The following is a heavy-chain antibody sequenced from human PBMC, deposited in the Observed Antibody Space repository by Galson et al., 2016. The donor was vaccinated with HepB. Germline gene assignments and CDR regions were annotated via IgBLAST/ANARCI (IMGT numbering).Heavy chain of an antibody. V-gene: IGHV3-30*04. CDR1: GFTFRNYA. J-gene: IGHJ3*01. CDR3: EKFDV. CDR2: ISFNGTNK. Sequence: SLRLSCAASGFTFRNYAMRWVRQAPGKGLECVAAISFNGTNKDYADSVKGRFTISRGNSKNMLYLQMNSLRADDTAVYYCEKFDVWGQGTLVTVSS.